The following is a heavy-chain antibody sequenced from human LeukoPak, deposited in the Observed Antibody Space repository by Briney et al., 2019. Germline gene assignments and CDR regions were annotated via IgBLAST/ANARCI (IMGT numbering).Heavy chain of an antibody. CDR2: ISGSGFTI. CDR3: ARLQSLDS. V-gene: IGHV3-48*03. CDR1: GFTCSSYE. Sequence: GWSLRVSCAASGFTCSSYEMNWVRQAPGKGLEWVSYISGSGFTIYYADSVKGRFTISRDNARNSLYLQMNSLRAEDTAIYYCARLQSLDSWGQGTLVTVSS. D-gene: IGHD4-11*01. J-gene: IGHJ4*02.